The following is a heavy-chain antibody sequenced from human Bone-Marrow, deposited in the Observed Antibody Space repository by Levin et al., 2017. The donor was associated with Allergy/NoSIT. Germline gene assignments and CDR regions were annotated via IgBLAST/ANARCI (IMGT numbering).Heavy chain of an antibody. J-gene: IGHJ2*01. CDR1: GFSVSGNY. CDR2: IYSGGDT. CDR3: AKCSGWYGKGYLDL. Sequence: LSLTCAASGFSVSGNYMSWVRQAPGKGLEWVSVIYSGGDTKYTESVKGRFSISRDTSKNTLYLQMNSLRVEDTAVYYCAKCSGWYGKGYLDLWGRGTLVTVSS. V-gene: IGHV3-53*01. D-gene: IGHD6-19*01.